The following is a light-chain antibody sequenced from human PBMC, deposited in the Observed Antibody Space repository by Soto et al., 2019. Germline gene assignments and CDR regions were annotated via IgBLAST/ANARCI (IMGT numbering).Light chain of an antibody. J-gene: IGKJ1*01. V-gene: IGKV3-20*01. CDR1: HAVSCSL. CDR2: GSS. Sequence: EIVLTQSPGTVSMSPGERTTLSCRSIHAVSCSLFAWYRHKSGQAPRLVIYGSSSRATGIPDRFSGSGSGKDLTLTISRLEPEDFAVYYCQQGGASHWTLGQGTKLEIK. CDR3: QQGGASHWT.